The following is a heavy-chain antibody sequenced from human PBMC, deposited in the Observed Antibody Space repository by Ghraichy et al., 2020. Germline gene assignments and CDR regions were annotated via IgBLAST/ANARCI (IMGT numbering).Heavy chain of an antibody. CDR3: ARGGSGPEWLVFRY. V-gene: IGHV4-59*01. CDR2: IYYSGST. D-gene: IGHD6-19*01. J-gene: IGHJ4*02. CDR1: GGSINTYY. Sequence: SETLSLTCTVSGGSINTYYWSWIRQPPGKGLEWIGYIYYSGSTNYNPSLESRVTISVDTSKNQFSLKLSSVTAADTAVYYCARGGSGPEWLVFRYRGQGTLVTVSS.